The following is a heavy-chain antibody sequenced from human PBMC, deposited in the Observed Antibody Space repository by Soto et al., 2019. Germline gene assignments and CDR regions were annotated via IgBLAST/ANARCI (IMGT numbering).Heavy chain of an antibody. CDR2: ISSSSSYI. Sequence: GGSLRLSCAASGFTFSSYSMNWVRQAPGKGLEWVSSISSSSSYIYYADSVKGRFTISRDNAKNSLYLQMNSLRAEDTAVYYCARPSRYCSGGSCQSYYYYGMDVWGQGTTVTVSS. V-gene: IGHV3-21*01. J-gene: IGHJ6*02. CDR3: ARPSRYCSGGSCQSYYYYGMDV. CDR1: GFTFSSYS. D-gene: IGHD2-15*01.